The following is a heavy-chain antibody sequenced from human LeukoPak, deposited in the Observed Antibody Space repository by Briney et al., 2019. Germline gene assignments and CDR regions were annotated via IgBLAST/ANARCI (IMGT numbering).Heavy chain of an antibody. D-gene: IGHD3-16*01. CDR2: IYSSGNS. CDR1: GDSITTNSYW. Sequence: PSETLSLTCSISGDSITTNSYWWGWIRQSPGKGLEGSVSIYSSGNSYYNPSLKTRATISPDTSKNQYSLRLTSVTAADTAIYYCARRGIWDLQIGNWFDPWGQGILVIVSS. V-gene: IGHV4-39*01. CDR3: ARRGIWDLQIGNWFDP. J-gene: IGHJ5*02.